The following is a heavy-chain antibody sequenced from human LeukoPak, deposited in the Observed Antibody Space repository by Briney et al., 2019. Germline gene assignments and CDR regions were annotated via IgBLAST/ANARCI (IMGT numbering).Heavy chain of an antibody. CDR1: GGSISSSSYY. J-gene: IGHJ4*02. D-gene: IGHD6-13*01. V-gene: IGHV4-39*07. CDR2: IYYSGST. Sequence: PSETLSLTCTVSGGSISSSSYYWGWIRQPPGKGLEWIGSIYYSGSTYYNPSLKSRVTLSVDTSKNQFSLNLSSVTAADTAVYYCARVDSINWYDSRGYFDYWGQGTLVTVSS. CDR3: ARVDSINWYDSRGYFDY.